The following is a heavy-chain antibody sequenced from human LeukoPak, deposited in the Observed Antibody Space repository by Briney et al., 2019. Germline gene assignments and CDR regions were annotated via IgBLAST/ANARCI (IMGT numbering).Heavy chain of an antibody. CDR1: GVTFSSYG. J-gene: IGHJ3*02. V-gene: IGHV3-30*02. D-gene: IGHD3-16*01. CDR3: ARVVAGLGELIAYDAFDI. CDR2: IRYDGSNK. Sequence: GGSLRLSCAASGVTFSSYGMHWVRQAPGKGLEWVAFIRYDGSNKYYADSVKGRFTISRDNSKNTLYLHVNSLRAEDTAAYYCARVVAGLGELIAYDAFDIWGQGTMVTVSS.